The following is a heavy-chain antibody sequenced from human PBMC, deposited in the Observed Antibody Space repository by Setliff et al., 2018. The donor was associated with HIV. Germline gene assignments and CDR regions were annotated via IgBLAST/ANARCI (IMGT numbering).Heavy chain of an antibody. CDR1: GGSFNDYY. D-gene: IGHD3-10*01. CDR2: IDHGGST. J-gene: IGHJ4*02. Sequence: SETLSLTCAVYGGSFNDYYWTWIRQPPGKGLEWIGEIDHGGSTKYHASLKSRVTISIDTSKNQISLKLSSVTAADTAVYYCARGLNYYGSGSYLPLGYWGQGTLVTVSS. V-gene: IGHV4-34*01. CDR3: ARGLNYYGSGSYLPLGY.